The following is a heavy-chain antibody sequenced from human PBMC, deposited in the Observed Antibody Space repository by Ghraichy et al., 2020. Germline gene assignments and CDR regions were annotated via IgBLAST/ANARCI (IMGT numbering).Heavy chain of an antibody. J-gene: IGHJ3*02. CDR3: ARLNYYDSSGYPHDAFDI. CDR1: GFTFSSYS. Sequence: GESLNISCAASGFTFSSYSMNWVRQAPGKGLEWVSYISSSSSTIYYADSVKGRFTISRDNAKNSLYLQMNSLRAEDTAVYYCARLNYYDSSGYPHDAFDIWGQGTMVTVSS. V-gene: IGHV3-48*01. CDR2: ISSSSSTI. D-gene: IGHD3-22*01.